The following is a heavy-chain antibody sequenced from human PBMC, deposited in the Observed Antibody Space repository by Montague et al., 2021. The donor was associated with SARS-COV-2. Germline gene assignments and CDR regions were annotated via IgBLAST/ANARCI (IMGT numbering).Heavy chain of an antibody. D-gene: IGHD5-24*01. V-gene: IGHV4-31*03. CDR1: GGSISSGGYS. CDR3: AGVSVDEATMGVYYYGMDV. J-gene: IGHJ6*02. CDR2: FYYSGST. Sequence: TLSLTCTVSGGSISSGGYSWSWIRPHPGKGLEWIGYFYYSGSTYSTPSLQSRVTISVATSKNPFSLNLSPGTAADTAVYSCAGVSVDEATMGVYYYGMDVWGQGTTVTVSS.